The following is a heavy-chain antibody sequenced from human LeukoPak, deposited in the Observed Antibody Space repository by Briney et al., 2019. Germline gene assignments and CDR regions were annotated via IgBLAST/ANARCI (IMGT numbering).Heavy chain of an antibody. Sequence: IPSETLSLTCAVYGGSFSGYYWSWIRQPPGKGLEWIGEINHSGSTNYNPSLKSRVTISVDTSKNQFSLKLSSVTAADTAVYYCARDSPHLDYDFWSGRQNYYYGMDVWGQGTTVTVSS. CDR2: INHSGST. J-gene: IGHJ6*02. CDR1: GGSFSGYY. D-gene: IGHD3-3*01. V-gene: IGHV4-34*01. CDR3: ARDSPHLDYDFWSGRQNYYYGMDV.